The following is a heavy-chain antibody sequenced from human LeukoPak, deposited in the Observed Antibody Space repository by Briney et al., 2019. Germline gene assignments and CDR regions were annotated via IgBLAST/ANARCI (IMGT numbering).Heavy chain of an antibody. V-gene: IGHV1-2*02. J-gene: IGHJ3*02. CDR1: GGTFSSYA. D-gene: IGHD3-3*01. Sequence: WASVKVSCKASGGTFSSYAISWVRQAPGQGLEWMGWINSNRGGTNYAQKFQGRVTMTRDTSISTAYMELRSVRSDDTAVYYCARDHGDDAFDIWGPGTMVTVSS. CDR3: ARDHGDDAFDI. CDR2: INSNRGGT.